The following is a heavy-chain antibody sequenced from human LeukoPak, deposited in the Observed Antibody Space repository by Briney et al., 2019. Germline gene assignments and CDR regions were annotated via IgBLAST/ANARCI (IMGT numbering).Heavy chain of an antibody. CDR3: ARAPVVTPAD. J-gene: IGHJ4*02. D-gene: IGHD4-23*01. V-gene: IGHV3-21*01. CDR1: EFTFSKFY. Sequence: KPGGSLRLSCTASEFTFSKFYMNWVRQAPGKGLEWVSSISGNSRFIYYADSVKGRFTISRDNAKNTLYLQMNSLRAEDTAVYYCARAPVVTPADWGQGTLVTVSS. CDR2: ISGNSRFI.